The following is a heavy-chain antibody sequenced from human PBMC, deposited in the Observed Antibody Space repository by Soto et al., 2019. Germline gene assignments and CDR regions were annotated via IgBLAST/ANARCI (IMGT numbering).Heavy chain of an antibody. CDR1: GFTFSSYS. CDR2: INNRSSSI. J-gene: IGHJ4*02. Sequence: EVQLVESGGGLVKPGGSLRLSCAASGFTFSSYSMTWVRQAPGKGLEWVSSINNRSSSIYYADSVKGRFTISRDNAKNALYLQMNSLRAEDTAVYYCARNPSGDYWGQGTLVTVSS. V-gene: IGHV3-21*01. CDR3: ARNPSGDY. D-gene: IGHD3-10*01.